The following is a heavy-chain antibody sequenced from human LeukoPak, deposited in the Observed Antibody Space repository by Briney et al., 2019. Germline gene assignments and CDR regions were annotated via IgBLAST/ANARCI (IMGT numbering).Heavy chain of an antibody. V-gene: IGHV4-59*01. CDR3: ARAWGPGGHFDY. D-gene: IGHD3-16*01. J-gene: IGHJ4*02. CDR1: GGSISSYY. CDR2: IYYSGST. Sequence: SETLSLTCTVSGGSISSYYWSWLRQPPGKGLEWIGYIYYSGSTNYNPSLKSRVTISVDTSKNQFSLKLSSVTAADTAVYYCARAWGPGGHFDYWGQGTLVTVSS.